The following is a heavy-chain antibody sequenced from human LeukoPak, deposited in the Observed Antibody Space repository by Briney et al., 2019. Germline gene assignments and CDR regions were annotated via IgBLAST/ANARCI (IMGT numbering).Heavy chain of an antibody. CDR2: INPNSGGT. D-gene: IGHD6-13*01. Sequence: ASVKVSCKASGYTFTGYYMHWARQAPGQGLEWMGWINPNSGGTNYAQKFQGRVTMTRDTSISTAYMELSRLRSDDTAVYYCARERIAAAERSYYRMDVWGQGTTVTVSS. CDR3: ARERIAAAERSYYRMDV. J-gene: IGHJ6*02. V-gene: IGHV1-2*02. CDR1: GYTFTGYY.